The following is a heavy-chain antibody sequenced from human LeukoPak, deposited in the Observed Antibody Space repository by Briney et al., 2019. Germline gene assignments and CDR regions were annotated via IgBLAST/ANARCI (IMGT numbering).Heavy chain of an antibody. J-gene: IGHJ3*02. CDR2: IYYSGST. V-gene: IGHV4-59*01. Sequence: KPSETLSLTCTVSGGSISSYDWSWIRQPPGKGLEWIGYIYYSGSTNYNPSLKSRVITSADTSKNQFSLNLTSVTAADTAVYYCVRASVESGGAFDIWGQGTMVTVSS. D-gene: IGHD2-15*01. CDR1: GGSISSYD. CDR3: VRASVESGGAFDI.